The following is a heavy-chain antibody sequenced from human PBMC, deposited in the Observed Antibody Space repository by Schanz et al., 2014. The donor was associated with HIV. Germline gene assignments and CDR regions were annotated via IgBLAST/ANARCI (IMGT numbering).Heavy chain of an antibody. CDR1: GFTFNNYA. CDR2: INHSGST. V-gene: IGHV4-34*01. CDR3: ASSFPGWELLGGYYYYAMDV. D-gene: IGHD1-26*01. Sequence: VQLLEFGGGLVRPGESLRLSCLASGFTFNNYAMSWVRQSPGKGLEWIGEINHSGSTNYNPSLKSRVTISVDTSKNQFSLKLSSVTAADTAVYYCASSFPGWELLGGYYYYAMDVWGQGTRVNVSS. J-gene: IGHJ6*02.